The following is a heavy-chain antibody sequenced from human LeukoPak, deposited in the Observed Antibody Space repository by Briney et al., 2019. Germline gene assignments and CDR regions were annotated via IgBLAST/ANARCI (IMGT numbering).Heavy chain of an antibody. CDR3: ARDLLTYDAFDI. J-gene: IGHJ3*02. CDR2: IIPIFGTA. V-gene: IGHV1-69*13. CDR1: GGTFNSYA. Sequence: SVKVSCKASGGTFNSYAISWVRQAPGQGLEWMGGIIPIFGTANYAQKFQGRVTITADESTSTAYMELSSLRSEDTAVYYCARDLLTYDAFDIWGQGTMVTVSS.